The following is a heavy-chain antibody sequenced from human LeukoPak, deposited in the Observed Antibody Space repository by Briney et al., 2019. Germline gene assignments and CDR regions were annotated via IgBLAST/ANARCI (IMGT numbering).Heavy chain of an antibody. CDR2: ISGSGGST. V-gene: IGHV3-23*01. D-gene: IGHD3-10*01. CDR1: GFTFSSHA. Sequence: GGSLRLSCAASGFTFSSHAMSWVRQAPGKGLEWVSAISGSGGSTHYADSVKGRFTISRDNSKNTLYLQMNSLRAEDTAVYYCAPPPGPFGELNWGQGTLVTVSS. CDR3: APPPGPFGELN. J-gene: IGHJ4*02.